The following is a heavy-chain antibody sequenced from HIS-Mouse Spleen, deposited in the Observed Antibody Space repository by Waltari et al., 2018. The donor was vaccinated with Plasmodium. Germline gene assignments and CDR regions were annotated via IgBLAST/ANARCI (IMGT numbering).Heavy chain of an antibody. V-gene: IGHV3-21*01. CDR3: ARDNWGSFGY. CDR2: ISSSSSYI. Sequence: EVQLVESGGGLVKLGGSLRLACAASGFTFSSYSMNWVRQAPGKGLEWVSSISSSSSYIYYADSVKGRFTISRDNAKNSLYLQMNSLRAEDTAVYYCARDNWGSFGYWGQGTLVTVSS. J-gene: IGHJ4*02. D-gene: IGHD7-27*01. CDR1: GFTFSSYS.